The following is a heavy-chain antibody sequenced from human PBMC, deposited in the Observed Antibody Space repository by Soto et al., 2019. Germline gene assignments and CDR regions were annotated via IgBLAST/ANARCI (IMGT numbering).Heavy chain of an antibody. V-gene: IGHV4-30-4*01. CDR3: AGAEKGAMVRGAYFDY. CDR2: IYYSGST. Sequence: SETLSLTCTVSGGSISSGDYYWSWIRQPPGKGLEWIGYIYYSGSTYYNPSLKSRVTISVDTSKNQFSLKLSSVTAADTAVYYCAGAEKGAMVRGAYFDYWGQGTLVTVSS. D-gene: IGHD3-10*01. CDR1: GGSISSGDYY. J-gene: IGHJ4*02.